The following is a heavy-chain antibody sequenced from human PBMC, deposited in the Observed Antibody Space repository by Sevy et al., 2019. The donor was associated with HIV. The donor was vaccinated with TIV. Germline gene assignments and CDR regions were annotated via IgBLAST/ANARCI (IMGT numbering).Heavy chain of an antibody. Sequence: GGSLRLSCAASGFTFSDYYMSWVRQAPGKGLEWVSYISSSGSTIYYADSVKGRFTISRDNAKNSLYLQMNSLRAEDTAVYYCASQGAVAVSFDSWGQGTLVTVSS. V-gene: IGHV3-11*01. D-gene: IGHD6-19*01. CDR2: ISSSGSTI. J-gene: IGHJ4*02. CDR3: ASQGAVAVSFDS. CDR1: GFTFSDYY.